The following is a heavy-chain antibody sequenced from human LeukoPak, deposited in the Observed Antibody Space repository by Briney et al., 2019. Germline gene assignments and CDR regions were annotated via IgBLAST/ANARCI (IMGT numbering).Heavy chain of an antibody. CDR1: GFTFRNYW. Sequence: GGSLRLSCVASGFTFRNYWMSWLRQAPGKGPEWVANTNRDGSEKYYLDSVKGRFTISRDNAKNSLYLQMNSLRDEDTAVYYCARELVVGPAEYFQDWGQGTLVTVSS. J-gene: IGHJ1*01. V-gene: IGHV3-7*01. CDR3: ARELVVGPAEYFQD. D-gene: IGHD2-8*02. CDR2: TNRDGSEK.